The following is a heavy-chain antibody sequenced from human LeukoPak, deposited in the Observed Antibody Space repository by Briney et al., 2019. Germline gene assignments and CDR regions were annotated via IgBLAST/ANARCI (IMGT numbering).Heavy chain of an antibody. CDR3: ARGVYIAAGQYGY. D-gene: IGHD6-13*01. CDR2: VYDTGDT. V-gene: IGHV4-59*01. J-gene: IGHJ4*02. Sequence: PSETLSLTCTVSGASITRTYWSWIRQPPGRGLESVGYVYDTGDTSYNPSLKSRVTMSLDTSKNQFSLKLSSVTAADTAVYYCARGVYIAAGQYGYWGQGTLVTVSS. CDR1: GASITRTY.